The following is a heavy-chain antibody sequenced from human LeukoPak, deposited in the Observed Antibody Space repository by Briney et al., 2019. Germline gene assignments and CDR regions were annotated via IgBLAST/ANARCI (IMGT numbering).Heavy chain of an antibody. CDR2: IRYDGSNK. V-gene: IGHV3-30*02. CDR3: AKDLAMAPYYYYYMDV. D-gene: IGHD5-18*01. Sequence: GGSLTLSCAASRLTFSNYGMHWLRQAPGKGLEGVAFIRYDGSNKYYADSVKGRFTISRDNAKNSLYLKMHSLRAEDMAVYYCAKDLAMAPYYYYYMDVWGKGTTVTISS. CDR1: RLTFSNYG. J-gene: IGHJ6*03.